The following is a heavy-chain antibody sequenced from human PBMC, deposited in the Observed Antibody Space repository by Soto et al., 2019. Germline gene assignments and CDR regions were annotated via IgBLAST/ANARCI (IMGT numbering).Heavy chain of an antibody. Sequence: GGSLRLSCAASGFTFSSYEMNWVRQAPGQGLEWVSYISDSGGTVYYADSVKGRFTVSRDNAQNSVYLQMNSLRTEDTAVYYCARDLLHYDFWSGYSAYFYYGMDVWGPGTTVTVSS. V-gene: IGHV3-48*03. J-gene: IGHJ6*02. D-gene: IGHD3-3*01. CDR1: GFTFSSYE. CDR2: ISDSGGTV. CDR3: ARDLLHYDFWSGYSAYFYYGMDV.